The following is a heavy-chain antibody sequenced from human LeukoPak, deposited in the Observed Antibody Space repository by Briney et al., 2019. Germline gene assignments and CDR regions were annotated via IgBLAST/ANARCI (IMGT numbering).Heavy chain of an antibody. Sequence: SETLSLTCAVSGGSFSGYYWSWLRQPPGKGLEWIGEINHSGSTNYNPSLKSRVTISVDTSKNQFSLKLSSVTAADTAVYYCARRTLLWFGELFGRNWFDPWGQGTLVTVSS. J-gene: IGHJ5*02. CDR1: GGSFSGYY. V-gene: IGHV4-34*01. CDR2: INHSGST. CDR3: ARRTLLWFGELFGRNWFDP. D-gene: IGHD3-10*01.